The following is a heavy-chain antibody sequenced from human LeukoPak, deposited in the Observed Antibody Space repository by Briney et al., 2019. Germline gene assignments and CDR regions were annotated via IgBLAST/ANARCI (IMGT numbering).Heavy chain of an antibody. J-gene: IGHJ4*02. CDR2: ITTSSTYI. D-gene: IGHD6-19*01. CDR1: GFTFSNYA. Sequence: GGSLRLSCAASGFTFSNYAMSWVRQAPGKGLEWVSSITTSSTYISYADSVKGRFTISRDNAKNSLYLQMNSLRAEDTAVYYCARGKYSSGWFDYWGQGTLVTVSS. CDR3: ARGKYSSGWFDY. V-gene: IGHV3-21*01.